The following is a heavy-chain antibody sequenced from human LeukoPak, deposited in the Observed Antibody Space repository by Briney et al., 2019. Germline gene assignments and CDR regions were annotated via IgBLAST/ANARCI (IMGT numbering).Heavy chain of an antibody. CDR1: GFTFSIYE. V-gene: IGHV3-48*03. Sequence: GGSLRLSCAVSGFTFSIYEMNWVPQAPGKGREWVSYIGSKGTPIYYADSVKGRFTVSRDNAKNSLYLQMNGLRAEDTALYYCVREDYQDAFDVWGRGTMVTVSS. D-gene: IGHD2-2*01. CDR3: VREDYQDAFDV. CDR2: IGSKGTPI. J-gene: IGHJ3*01.